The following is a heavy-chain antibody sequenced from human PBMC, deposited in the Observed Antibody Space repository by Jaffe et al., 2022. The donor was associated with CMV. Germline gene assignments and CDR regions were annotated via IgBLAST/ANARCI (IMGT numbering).Heavy chain of an antibody. J-gene: IGHJ4*02. Sequence: QLHLQESGPGLVKPSETLSLTCVVSGGSISTNDFYWDWIRQSPGRGLEWIGSIHFRGSAYYNPSLQSRVTVAIDTSKNQVFLRLSSVTAADTAVYYCVRGAANPRGLYDHWGQGTLVTVSS. CDR1: GGSISTNDFY. CDR2: IHFRGSA. D-gene: IGHD1-26*01. V-gene: IGHV4-39*01. CDR3: VRGAANPRGLYDH.